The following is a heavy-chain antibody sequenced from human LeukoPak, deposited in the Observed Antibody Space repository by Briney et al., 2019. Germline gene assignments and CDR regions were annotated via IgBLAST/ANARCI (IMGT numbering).Heavy chain of an antibody. J-gene: IGHJ4*02. Sequence: GASVKVSCKASGYTFTSYGISWVRRAPGQGLEWMGWISAYNGNTNYAQKLQGRVTTTTDTSTSTAYMELRSLRSDDTAVYYCARAVVRSGPALTGLYYFDYWGQGTLVTVSS. CDR2: ISAYNGNT. CDR3: ARAVVRSGPALTGLYYFDY. CDR1: GYTFTSYG. D-gene: IGHD6-6*01. V-gene: IGHV1-18*01.